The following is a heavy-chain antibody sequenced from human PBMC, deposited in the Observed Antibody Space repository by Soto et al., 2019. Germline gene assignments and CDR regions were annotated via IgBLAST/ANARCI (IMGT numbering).Heavy chain of an antibody. Sequence: SETLSLTCTVSGGSISSGGYYWTWIRQHPGKGLEWIAYIYHSGYTFYNPSLKSRVTVSVDTSKNQFSLKLRSVTAADTAVYYCAKWEGLGSDYYYYAMDVWGQGTTVTAP. CDR2: IYHSGYT. CDR1: GGSISSGGYY. J-gene: IGHJ6*02. CDR3: AKWEGLGSDYYYYAMDV. V-gene: IGHV4-31*03. D-gene: IGHD1-26*01.